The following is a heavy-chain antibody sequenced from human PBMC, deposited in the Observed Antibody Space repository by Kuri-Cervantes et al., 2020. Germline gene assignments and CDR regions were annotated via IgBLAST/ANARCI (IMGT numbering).Heavy chain of an antibody. CDR1: GGSISSSSYY. CDR2: IYYSGST. V-gene: IGHV4-39*01. Sequence: GSLRLSCTVSGGSISSSSYYWGWIRQPPGKGLEWIGSIYYSGSTYYNPSLKSRVTISVDTSKNQFSLKLSSVTAADTAVYYCARGNTQFTWHFHYWGQGTLVTVSS. CDR3: ARGNTQFTWHFHY. J-gene: IGHJ4*02. D-gene: IGHD5-12*01.